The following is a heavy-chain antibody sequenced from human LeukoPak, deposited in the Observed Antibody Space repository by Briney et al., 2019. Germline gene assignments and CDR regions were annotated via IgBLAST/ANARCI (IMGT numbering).Heavy chain of an antibody. CDR2: IYYSGST. V-gene: IGHV4-39*07. CDR3: AREDGTAMDNAFDI. D-gene: IGHD5-18*01. J-gene: IGHJ3*02. Sequence: SETLSLTCTVSGGSISSSDYYWGWIRQPPGRGLEWIGSIYYSGSTYHNPSLKSRVTISEDPSKNQFSLKLRSVTAADTAVYYCAREDGTAMDNAFDIWSQGTMVTVSS. CDR1: GGSISSSDYY.